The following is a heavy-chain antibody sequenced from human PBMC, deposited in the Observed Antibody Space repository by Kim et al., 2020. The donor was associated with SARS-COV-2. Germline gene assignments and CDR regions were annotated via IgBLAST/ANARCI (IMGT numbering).Heavy chain of an antibody. CDR1: GFTFSSYG. CDR3: AREANGYYYDSSGYYYLGNWFDP. CDR2: IWYDGSNK. Sequence: GGSLRLSCAASGFTFSSYGMHWVRQAPGKGLEWVAVIWYDGSNKYYADSVKGRFTISRDNSKNTLYLQMNSLRAEDTAVYYCAREANGYYYDSSGYYYLGNWFDPWGQGTLVTVSS. D-gene: IGHD3-22*01. J-gene: IGHJ5*02. V-gene: IGHV3-33*01.